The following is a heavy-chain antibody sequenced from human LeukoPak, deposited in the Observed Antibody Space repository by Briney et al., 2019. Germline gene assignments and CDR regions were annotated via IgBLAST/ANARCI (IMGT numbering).Heavy chain of an antibody. CDR1: GFTFSSYS. D-gene: IGHD4-17*01. Sequence: PGGSLRLSCAASGFTFSSYSMNWVRQAPGKGLEWVSSISSSSSYIYYADSVKGRFTISRDNAKNSLYLQMNSLRAEDTAVYYCARGKTTVTTWFDPRGQGTLVTVSS. V-gene: IGHV3-21*01. J-gene: IGHJ5*02. CDR2: ISSSSSYI. CDR3: ARGKTTVTTWFDP.